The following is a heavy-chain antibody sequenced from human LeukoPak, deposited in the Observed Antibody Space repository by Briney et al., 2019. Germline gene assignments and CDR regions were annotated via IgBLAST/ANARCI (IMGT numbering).Heavy chain of an antibody. CDR1: GFTFSDYY. D-gene: IGHD5-18*01. Sequence: GGSLRLSCAASGFTFSDYYMSWIRQAPGKGLEWISYITGSGSTIYYADSVKGRFTISRDNSKNTLYLQMNSLRAEDTAVYYCARDYPTWIQLWLIDYWGQGTLVTVSS. V-gene: IGHV3-11*04. J-gene: IGHJ4*02. CDR3: ARDYPTWIQLWLIDY. CDR2: ITGSGSTI.